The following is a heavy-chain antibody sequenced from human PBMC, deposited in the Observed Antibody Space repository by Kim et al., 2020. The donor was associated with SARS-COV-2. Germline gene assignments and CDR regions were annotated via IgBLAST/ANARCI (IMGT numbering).Heavy chain of an antibody. Sequence: GGSLRLSCAASGFTFSSYAMSWVRQAPGKGLEWVSVIYSGGSSTYYADSVKGRFTISRDNSKNTLYLQMNSLRAEDTAVYYCAKDGGSGYSGGWFDPWGQGTLVTASS. D-gene: IGHD3-22*01. V-gene: IGHV3-23*03. CDR1: GFTFSSYA. CDR3: AKDGGSGYSGGWFDP. CDR2: IYSGGSST. J-gene: IGHJ5*02.